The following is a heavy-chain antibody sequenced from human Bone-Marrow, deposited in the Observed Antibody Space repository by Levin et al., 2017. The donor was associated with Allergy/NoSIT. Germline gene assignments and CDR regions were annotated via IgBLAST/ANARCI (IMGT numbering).Heavy chain of an antibody. V-gene: IGHV3-53*01. CDR1: AITVSRKY. CDR3: ASSQTRTLSDAFDI. D-gene: IGHD1/OR15-1a*01. Sequence: RSGGSLRLSCAASAITVSRKYMSWARQAPGKGLEWVSFIYSGGSTYYADSVKGRFTIPRDDSKNTLYLQMNSLRAEDTAVYYCASSQTRTLSDAFDIWGQGTMVTVSP. CDR2: IYSGGST. J-gene: IGHJ3*02.